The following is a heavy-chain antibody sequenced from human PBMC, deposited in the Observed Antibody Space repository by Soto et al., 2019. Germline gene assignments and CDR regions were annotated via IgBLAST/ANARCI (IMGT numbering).Heavy chain of an antibody. CDR1: GFTFSSYA. D-gene: IGHD2-8*01. V-gene: IGHV3-30-3*01. J-gene: IGHJ4*02. CDR3: ARDKGSCIAEANYFDY. CDR2: ISYDGSNK. Sequence: GGSLRLSCAASGFTFSSYAMHWVRQAPGKELEWVAVISYDGSNKYYADSVKGRFTISRDNSKNTLYLQMNSLRAEDTAVYYCARDKGSCIAEANYFDYWGQGTLVTVS.